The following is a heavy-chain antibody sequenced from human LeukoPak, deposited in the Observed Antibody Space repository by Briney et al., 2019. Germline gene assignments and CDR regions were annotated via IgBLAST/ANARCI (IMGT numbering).Heavy chain of an antibody. CDR1: GFTFRSYA. D-gene: IGHD6-19*01. Sequence: GGSLRLSCAASGFTFRSYAMSWVRQAPGKGLEWVSVISGSGGSTYYADSVKGRFTISRDNSKNTLFLQMNSLRAEDTAIYYCAKGSGSIAVDNLCVYWGQGTLVTVSS. V-gene: IGHV3-23*01. CDR3: AKGSGSIAVDNLCVY. J-gene: IGHJ4*02. CDR2: ISGSGGST.